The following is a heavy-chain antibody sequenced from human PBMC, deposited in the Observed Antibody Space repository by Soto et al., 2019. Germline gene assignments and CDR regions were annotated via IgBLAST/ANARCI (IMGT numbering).Heavy chain of an antibody. CDR1: GGSISSRGNS. D-gene: IGHD3-22*01. J-gene: IGHJ3*02. CDR2: IYHSGST. CDR3: ARGPGYYDSDYSFDI. Sequence: SETLSLTCAVSGGSISSRGNSWSWIRQPPGQGLEGIGYIYHSGSTYYNWSLKSRVTISVDRSKNQFSLILSSVTAADTAVYYCARGPGYYDSDYSFDIWGQGTMVTVSS. V-gene: IGHV4-30-2*01.